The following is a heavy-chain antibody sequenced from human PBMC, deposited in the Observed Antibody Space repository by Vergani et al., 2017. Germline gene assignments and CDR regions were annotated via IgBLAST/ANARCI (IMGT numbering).Heavy chain of an antibody. CDR3: ARARCIESCYMSNWLDS. CDR2: LKSDGSIT. Sequence: DVHLAESGGGFFQPGGSLRLSCSASGFSFNSYWMHWVRQVPGKGLLWVSRLKSDGSITAYADSVKGRFTISRDNAQNTLYLQMNRLRVEDTGVYYCARARCIESCYMSNWLDSWGQGTLVTVSS. J-gene: IGHJ5*01. V-gene: IGHV3-74*03. D-gene: IGHD3-16*02. CDR1: GFSFNSYW.